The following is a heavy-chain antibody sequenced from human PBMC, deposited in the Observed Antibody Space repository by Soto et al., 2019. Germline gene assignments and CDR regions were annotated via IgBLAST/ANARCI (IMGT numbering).Heavy chain of an antibody. D-gene: IGHD2-2*01. CDR2: IYYSGST. J-gene: IGHJ4*02. CDR3: ARSRVQLLFGLFDY. Sequence: SETLSLTCTVSGGSISSYYRSWIRQPPGKGLEWIGYIYYSGSTNYNPSLKSRVTISVDTSKNQFSLKLSSVTAADTAVYYCARSRVQLLFGLFDYWGQGNQVTVSS. CDR1: GGSISSYY. V-gene: IGHV4-59*01.